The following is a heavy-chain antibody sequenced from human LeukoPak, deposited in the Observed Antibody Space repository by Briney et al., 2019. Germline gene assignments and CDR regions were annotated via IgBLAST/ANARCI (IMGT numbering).Heavy chain of an antibody. CDR3: ARCFDSDYYDSSGYYYACRFDP. CDR1: GYTFTGYY. D-gene: IGHD3-22*01. Sequence: ASVKVSCKASGYTFTGYYMHCVRQAPGQGLEWMGWINPNSGGTNYAQKFQGRVTLTRDTSISTAYMELSRLRSDDTAVYYCARCFDSDYYDSSGYYYACRFDPWGQGTLVTVSS. V-gene: IGHV1-2*02. J-gene: IGHJ5*02. CDR2: INPNSGGT.